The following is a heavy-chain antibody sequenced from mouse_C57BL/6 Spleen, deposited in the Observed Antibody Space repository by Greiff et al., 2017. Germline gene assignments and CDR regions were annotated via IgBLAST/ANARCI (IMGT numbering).Heavy chain of an antibody. Sequence: VQLQQSGPGLVAPSQSLSITCTVSGFSLTSYGVDWVRQPPGKGLEWLGVIWGGGSTNYNSALMSRLSISKDNSKSQVFLKMNSLQTDDTAMYYCAKHVLDGYDGGYAMDYWGQGTSVTVSS. CDR1: GFSLTSYG. CDR2: IWGGGST. V-gene: IGHV2-9*01. CDR3: AKHVLDGYDGGYAMDY. J-gene: IGHJ4*01. D-gene: IGHD2-2*01.